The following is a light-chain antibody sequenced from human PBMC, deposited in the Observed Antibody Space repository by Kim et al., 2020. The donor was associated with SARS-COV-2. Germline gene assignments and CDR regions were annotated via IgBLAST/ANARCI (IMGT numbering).Light chain of an antibody. CDR2: DVN. Sequence: QSALTQPRSVSGSPGQSITISCSGTSSDVGGYNHVSWYQQHPGKVPKLMLYDVNKRPSGVPDRFSGYKSGNTASLTISGLQAEDEADYYCCSYTGSYTYVFGTGTKVTVL. CDR1: SSDVGGYNH. J-gene: IGLJ1*01. CDR3: CSYTGSYTYV. V-gene: IGLV2-11*01.